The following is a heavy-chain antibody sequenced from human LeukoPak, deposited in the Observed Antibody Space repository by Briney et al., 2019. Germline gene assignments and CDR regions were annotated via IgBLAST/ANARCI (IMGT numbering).Heavy chain of an antibody. CDR2: ISSSSSTI. D-gene: IGHD3-22*01. CDR3: ARGAYYYED. V-gene: IGHV3-48*01. J-gene: IGHJ4*02. CDR1: GFTFSSHS. Sequence: GGSLRLSCAAFGFTFSSHSMNWVRQAPGKGLEWVSYISSSSSTIYYADSVKGRFTISRDNAKNSLYLQMNSLRAEDTAVYYCARGAYYYEDWGQGTLVTVSS.